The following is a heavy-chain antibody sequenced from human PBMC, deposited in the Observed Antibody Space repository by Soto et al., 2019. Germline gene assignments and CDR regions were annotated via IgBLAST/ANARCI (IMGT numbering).Heavy chain of an antibody. J-gene: IGHJ4*02. CDR3: ATGVVWIGYFTVDS. Sequence: SVKVSCKASGGSFGNSAINWVRQTPGQGLEWLGGFIPVYRTLNYAQKFQGRVMITADESTGTAYMTLSSLASDDTAVYYCATGVVWIGYFTVDSWGQGTRVTVSS. D-gene: IGHD3-3*01. CDR1: GGSFGNSA. CDR2: FIPVYRTL. V-gene: IGHV1-69*13.